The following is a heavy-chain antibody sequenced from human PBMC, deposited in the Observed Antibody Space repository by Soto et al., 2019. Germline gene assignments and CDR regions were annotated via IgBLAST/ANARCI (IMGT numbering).Heavy chain of an antibody. J-gene: IGHJ5*02. Sequence: SQTLSLTCAISGDSVSSNSAAWNWIRQSPSRGLEWLGRTYYRSKWYNDYAVSVKSRITINPDTSKNQFSLQLNSVTPEDTAVYYCARDGYPGYSRAVNWFDPWGQGTLVTVSS. CDR3: ARDGYPGYSRAVNWFDP. V-gene: IGHV6-1*01. CDR2: TYYRSKWYN. D-gene: IGHD6-13*01. CDR1: GDSVSSNSAA.